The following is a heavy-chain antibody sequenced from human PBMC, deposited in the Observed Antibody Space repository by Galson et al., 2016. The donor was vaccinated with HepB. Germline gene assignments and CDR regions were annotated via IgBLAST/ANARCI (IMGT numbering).Heavy chain of an antibody. J-gene: IGHJ4*02. D-gene: IGHD6-19*01. V-gene: IGHV3-23*01. CDR3: AREDPNVAVAALDY. CDR1: GFTFSNYA. CDR2: ISHEAITT. Sequence: SLRLSCAASGFTFSNYAMNWIRQDPGKGLEWVSAISHEAITTLYADSVKGRFTISRDNSKDTLYLQMNSLRAEDTAVYYCAREDPNVAVAALDYWGRGTLVTVSS.